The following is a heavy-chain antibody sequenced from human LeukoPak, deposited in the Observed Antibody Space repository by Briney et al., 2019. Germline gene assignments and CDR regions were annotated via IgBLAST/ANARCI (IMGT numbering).Heavy chain of an antibody. Sequence: GESLKISCKGSGYSFTTYWIGWVRQMPGKGLEWMGIIYPGDSDARYSPSFQGQVTISADKSLSTAYLQWSSLKASDTAMYYCVRLGYCSSTIQSCGMDVWGQGTTVTVSS. CDR3: VRLGYCSSTIQSCGMDV. CDR2: IYPGDSDA. V-gene: IGHV5-51*01. D-gene: IGHD2-2*01. CDR1: GYSFTTYW. J-gene: IGHJ6*02.